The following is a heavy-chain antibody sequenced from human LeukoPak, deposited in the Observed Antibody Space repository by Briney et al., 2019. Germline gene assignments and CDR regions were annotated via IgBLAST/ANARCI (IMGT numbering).Heavy chain of an antibody. CDR3: AGDPYNYKWFDI. CDR2: IYHSGVT. Sequence: SETLSLTCTVSAGSINTYYWNWIRQPPGKGLHWIGYIYHSGVTNSNPSLKSRVTISVDTSKNQFSLKLSSVTAADTAVYYCAGDPYNYKWFDIWGQGTLVTVSS. V-gene: IGHV4-59*01. J-gene: IGHJ5*02. CDR1: AGSINTYY. D-gene: IGHD1-20*01.